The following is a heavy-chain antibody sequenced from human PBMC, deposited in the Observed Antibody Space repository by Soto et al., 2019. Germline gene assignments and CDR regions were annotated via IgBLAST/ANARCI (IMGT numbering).Heavy chain of an antibody. J-gene: IGHJ4*02. CDR3: AGRGGEVDIQY. V-gene: IGHV1-69*12. CDR1: GGTFSSYA. D-gene: IGHD2-2*03. Sequence: QVQLVQSGAEVKKPGSSVKVSCKASGGTFSSYAISWVRQAPGQGLEWMGGIIPIFGTANYPQKFQGRVTISADESTSNAYMELGSLRSGDTAVYYCAGRGGEVDIQYWGQGTLVTVSS. CDR2: IIPIFGTA.